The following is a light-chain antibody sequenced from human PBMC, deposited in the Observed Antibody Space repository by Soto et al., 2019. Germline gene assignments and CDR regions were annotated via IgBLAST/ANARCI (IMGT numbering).Light chain of an antibody. J-gene: IGKJ4*01. CDR2: DAS. CDR1: QSFRIH. Sequence: EIVVTQSPATLCVSPGDRVTLYLMATQSFRIHLGCYRQRPGPTPRLLIYDASSRATGIPARFSGSGSGTEFVLTISSLQSEDIAIYYCQQYDAWPFTFGGGTKVDIK. V-gene: IGKV3-15*01. CDR3: QQYDAWPFT.